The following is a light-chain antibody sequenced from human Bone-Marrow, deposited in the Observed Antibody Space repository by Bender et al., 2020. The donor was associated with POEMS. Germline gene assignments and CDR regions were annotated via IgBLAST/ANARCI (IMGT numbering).Light chain of an antibody. J-gene: IGLJ3*02. V-gene: IGLV2-14*03. CDR3: QSYDNSLGGWV. Sequence: QSALTQPASVSGSPGQSITISCTGTSSDVGAYNHVSWYQQHPGKAPKLMIYDVSNRPSGVSNRFSGSKSGNTASLAITGLQAEDEGDYYCQSYDNSLGGWVFGGGTKLTVL. CDR1: SSDVGAYNH. CDR2: DVS.